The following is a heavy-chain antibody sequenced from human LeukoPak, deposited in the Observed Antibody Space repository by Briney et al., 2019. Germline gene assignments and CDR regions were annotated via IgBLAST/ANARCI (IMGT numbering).Heavy chain of an antibody. CDR2: IFYIGRT. J-gene: IGHJ4*02. D-gene: IGHD3-22*01. Sequence: SETLSLTCTVYGGSIGNYYWGWIRQPPGGRLGWVGYIFYIGRTSYNPSLKSRVTISVDTSKNQFSLKLSSVTAADTAVYYCARLVVIKGAFDYWGQGTLVTVSS. CDR3: ARLVVIKGAFDY. CDR1: GGSIGNYY. V-gene: IGHV4-59*01.